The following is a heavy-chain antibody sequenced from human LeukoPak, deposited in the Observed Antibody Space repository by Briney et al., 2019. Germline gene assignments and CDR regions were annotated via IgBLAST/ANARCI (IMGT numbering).Heavy chain of an antibody. D-gene: IGHD3-22*01. J-gene: IGHJ4*02. V-gene: IGHV3-15*01. CDR3: PTDVDYYDSSGYSSYFDY. Sequence: PGGSLRLSCAASGFTFSNAWMRWVRQAPGRGLEWVGRIKSKTDRGTPDYAAPVKGRFTSSRDDSTNTLYLQMNSLKTEDTAVYYCPTDVDYYDSSGYSSYFDYWGQGTLVTVSS. CDR2: IKSKTDRGTP. CDR1: GFTFSNAW.